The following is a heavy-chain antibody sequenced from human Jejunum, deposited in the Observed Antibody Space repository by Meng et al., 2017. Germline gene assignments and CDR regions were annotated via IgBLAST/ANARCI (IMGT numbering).Heavy chain of an antibody. D-gene: IGHD6-19*01. CDR1: GDSVNSNSGY. CDR2: ISYSATT. V-gene: IGHV4-39*01. CDR3: ARHCGYRSGCHQYFDY. J-gene: IGHJ4*02. Sequence: QLQLEESGPGLVKPSETLSLTCTVSGDSVNSNSGYWGWIRQSPGKGLEWIGTISYSATTYYNPSPKTRVTISVDTSKNQVSLNLGSVTAADTGIYHCARHCGYRSGCHQYFDYWGQGTLVTVSS.